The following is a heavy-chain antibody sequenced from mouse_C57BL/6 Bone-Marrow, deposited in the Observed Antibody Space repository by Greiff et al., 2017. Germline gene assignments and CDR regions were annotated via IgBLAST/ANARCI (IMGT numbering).Heavy chain of an antibody. CDR3: ASRPTFAY. D-gene: IGHD2-10*01. CDR2: IYPRSGNT. V-gene: IGHV1-81*01. J-gene: IGHJ3*01. CDR1: GYTFTSYG. Sequence: VQLQQSGAELARPGASVKLSCKASGYTFTSYGISWVKQRTGQGLEWIGEIYPRSGNTYYNEKFKGKATLTADKSSSTAYMELRSLTSEDSAVYFCASRPTFAYWGQGTLVTVSA.